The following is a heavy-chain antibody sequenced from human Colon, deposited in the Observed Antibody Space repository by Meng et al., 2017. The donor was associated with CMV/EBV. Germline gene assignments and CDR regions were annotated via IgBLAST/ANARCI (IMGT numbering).Heavy chain of an antibody. V-gene: IGHV3-48*03. CDR1: GFAFSSYE. Sequence: GESLKISCVASGFAFSSYEMNWVRQAPGKGLEWVAYISSAGGDRSYADSVKGRFTISRHNAQRSLYLEMNSLSGDDTAVYYCARDLISGTYSGYESDLGPWGQGTLVTVSS. CDR3: ARDLISGTYSGYESDLGP. J-gene: IGHJ5*02. CDR2: ISSAGGDR. D-gene: IGHD5-12*01.